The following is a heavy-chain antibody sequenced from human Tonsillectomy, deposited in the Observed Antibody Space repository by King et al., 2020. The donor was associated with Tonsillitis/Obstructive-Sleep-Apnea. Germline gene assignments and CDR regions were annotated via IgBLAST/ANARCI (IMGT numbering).Heavy chain of an antibody. CDR3: EILSVVVRTNEAFHL. Sequence: VQLVESGAEVKKPGASVKVSCKGSGYTFTGYYMHWVRQAPGQGLECMGWFNPNTGDTKYAQKFQGRVTMTRDTSISTAYMELSRLRSDDTAECYCEILSVVVRTNEAFHLWGQGTWVTVS. V-gene: IGHV1-2*02. D-gene: IGHD3-22*01. CDR1: GYTFTGYY. J-gene: IGHJ3*01. CDR2: FNPNTGDT.